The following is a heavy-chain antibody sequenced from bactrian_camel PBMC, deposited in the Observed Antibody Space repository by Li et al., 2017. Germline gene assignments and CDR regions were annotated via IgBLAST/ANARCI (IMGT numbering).Heavy chain of an antibody. V-gene: IGHV3-2*01. J-gene: IGHJ4*01. D-gene: IGHD2*01. CDR2: IRSDGSNT. Sequence: HVQLVESGGGSVQAGGALTLSCRASGFTFNTYYMSWVRQVPGKGMEWVSNIRSDGSNTYYADSVKGRFTISKDKSKNTLHLQMNSLKSEDTAIYYCAADTSRNYCALYEIPDFPYYSKGTQVTVS. CDR1: GFTFNTYY.